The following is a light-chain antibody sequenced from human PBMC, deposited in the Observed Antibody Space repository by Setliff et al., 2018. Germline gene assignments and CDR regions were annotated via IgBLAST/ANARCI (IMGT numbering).Light chain of an antibody. CDR2: EVN. J-gene: IGLJ1*01. V-gene: IGLV2-8*01. CDR1: SSDIGGYNS. CDR3: SSYAGSRNFYV. Sequence: SVLAQPPSAYGSPGQSVTISCTGTSSDIGGYNSVSWYQQHPGKAPKLMIYEVNKRPSGVPDRFSGSKSGNTASLTVSGLQAEDEADYYCSSYAGSRNFYVFGTGTKVTVL.